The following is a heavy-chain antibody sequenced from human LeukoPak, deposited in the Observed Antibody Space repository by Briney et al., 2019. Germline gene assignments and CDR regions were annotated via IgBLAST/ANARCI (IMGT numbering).Heavy chain of an antibody. D-gene: IGHD2-21*02. Sequence: PGGSLRLSCAASGFTFSSYSVNWVRQAPGKGLEWVSSISSTSDYIYYADSVKGRFTVSRDNAKSSLYLHMNSLRADDTAVFYCAREVEGVVVTAVSYYFDYWGQGTLVTVSS. J-gene: IGHJ4*02. CDR1: GFTFSSYS. CDR2: ISSTSDYI. CDR3: AREVEGVVVTAVSYYFDY. V-gene: IGHV3-21*06.